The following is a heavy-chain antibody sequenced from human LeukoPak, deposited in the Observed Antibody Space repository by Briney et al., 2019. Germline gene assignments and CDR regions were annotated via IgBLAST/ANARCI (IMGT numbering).Heavy chain of an antibody. J-gene: IGHJ4*02. D-gene: IGHD4-11*01. V-gene: IGHV3-30-3*01. CDR1: GLTFSNYA. Sequence: GGSLRLSCAASGLTFSNYAFQWVRQAPGKGLEWVAGISYDGSNKFYADSVKGRFTISRDNAKNTVYLQMNSLRAEDTTVYYCARDQRKNYYSNSEYYLDYWGQGTLVTVSS. CDR3: ARDQRKNYYSNSEYYLDY. CDR2: ISYDGSNK.